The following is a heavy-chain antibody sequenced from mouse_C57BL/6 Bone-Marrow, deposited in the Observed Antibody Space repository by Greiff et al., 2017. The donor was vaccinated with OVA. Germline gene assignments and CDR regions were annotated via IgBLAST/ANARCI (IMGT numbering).Heavy chain of an antibody. CDR2: FYPGDGDT. V-gene: IGHV1-82*01. J-gene: IGHJ4*01. D-gene: IGHD2-1*01. CDR3: ARGIYYGTPYAMDY. Sequence: VQLQQSGPELVKPGASVKISCKASGYAFSSSWMNWVKQRPGKGLEWIGRFYPGDGDTNYNGKFKGKATLTADKSSSTAYMQLSSLTSEDSAVYFCARGIYYGTPYAMDYWGQGTSVTVSS. CDR1: GYAFSSSW.